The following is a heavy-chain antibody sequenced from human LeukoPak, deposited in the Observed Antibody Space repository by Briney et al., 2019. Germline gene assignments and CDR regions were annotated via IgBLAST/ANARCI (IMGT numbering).Heavy chain of an antibody. CDR1: GFTIDDYA. Sequence: GGSLRLSCAASGFTIDDYAMHWVRQAPGKGLEWVSRISWNSGDIGYTDSVKGRFTVSRDNAKNSLYLQMNSLRVEDTAVYYCARDRGSQSMDVWGQGTTVTVSS. V-gene: IGHV3-9*01. J-gene: IGHJ6*02. CDR2: ISWNSGDI. CDR3: ARDRGSQSMDV. D-gene: IGHD1-26*01.